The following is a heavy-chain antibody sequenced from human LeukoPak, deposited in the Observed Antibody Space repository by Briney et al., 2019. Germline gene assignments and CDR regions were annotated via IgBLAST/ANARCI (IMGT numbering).Heavy chain of an antibody. V-gene: IGHV1-69*04. D-gene: IGHD3-22*01. Sequence: SVKVSCKASGGTFSSYAISWVRQAPGQGLEWMGRIIPILGIANYAQKFQGRVTITADKSTSTAYMELSSLRSEDTAVYYCARGSSGYYYYYYGMDVWGQGTTVTVSS. CDR2: IIPILGIA. CDR3: ARGSSGYYYYYYGMDV. J-gene: IGHJ6*02. CDR1: GGTFSSYA.